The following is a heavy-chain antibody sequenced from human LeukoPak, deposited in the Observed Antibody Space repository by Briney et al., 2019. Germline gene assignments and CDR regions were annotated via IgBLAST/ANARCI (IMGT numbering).Heavy chain of an antibody. D-gene: IGHD2/OR15-2a*01. V-gene: IGHV4-34*01. CDR2: INHSGST. J-gene: IGHJ6*02. Sequence: SETLSLTCAVYGGSFSGYYWSWIRQPPGKGLEWIGEINHSGSTNYNPSLKSRVTISVDTSKNQFSLKLSSVTAADTAVYYCARVNIVSSNYYYYGMDVWGQGTTVTVSS. CDR3: ARVNIVSSNYYYYGMDV. CDR1: GGSFSGYY.